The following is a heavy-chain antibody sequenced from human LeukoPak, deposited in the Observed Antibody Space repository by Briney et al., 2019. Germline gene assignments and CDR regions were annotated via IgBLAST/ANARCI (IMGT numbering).Heavy chain of an antibody. CDR3: ARDSSSWYPGYYFDY. Sequence: PGGSLRLSCAASGFTVNSNYMSWVRQAPGKGLEWVSVIYSGGSTYYADSVKGRFTISRDNSENTVYLQMNSLRAEDTAVYYCARDSSSWYPGYYFDYWGQGTLVTVSS. CDR2: IYSGGST. D-gene: IGHD6-13*01. CDR1: GFTVNSNY. J-gene: IGHJ4*02. V-gene: IGHV3-53*01.